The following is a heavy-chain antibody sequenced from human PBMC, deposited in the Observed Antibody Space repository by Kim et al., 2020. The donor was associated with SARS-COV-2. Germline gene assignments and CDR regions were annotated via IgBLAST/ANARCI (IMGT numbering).Heavy chain of an antibody. D-gene: IGHD2-21*01. Sequence: ASVKVPCKASGYTFTGYYMHWVRQAPGQGLEWMGWINPNSGGTNYAQKFQGRVTMTRDTSISTAYMELSRLRSDDTAVYYCARDRSVMDAFDIWGQGTMVTVSS. CDR3: ARDRSVMDAFDI. V-gene: IGHV1-2*02. J-gene: IGHJ3*02. CDR2: INPNSGGT. CDR1: GYTFTGYY.